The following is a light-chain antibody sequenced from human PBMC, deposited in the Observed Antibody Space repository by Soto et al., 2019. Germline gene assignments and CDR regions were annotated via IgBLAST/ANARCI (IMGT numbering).Light chain of an antibody. CDR2: AAS. J-gene: IGKJ4*01. Sequence: EIVMTQSPATLSVSPGERATLSCRASQGVGSTLAWYQQKPGKTPRLLIYAASTRATGVPARFSGSGSGTEFTITINSLQSEDFAVYYCQHYHSWPLTFGGGTKVEIK. CDR1: QGVGST. V-gene: IGKV3-15*01. CDR3: QHYHSWPLT.